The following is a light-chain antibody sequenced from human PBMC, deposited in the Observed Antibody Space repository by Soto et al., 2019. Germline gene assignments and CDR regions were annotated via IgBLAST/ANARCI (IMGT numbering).Light chain of an antibody. CDR2: GAS. J-gene: IGKJ1*01. CDR1: QSVSSSY. Sequence: IVLKQSPGTLSLSPGERATLSCRASQSVSSSYLAWYQQKPGQAPRLLIYGASSRATGIPDRFSGSGSGTDFTLTISRLEPEDFAVYYCQQYGSSCTFGQGTKVDIK. CDR3: QQYGSSCT. V-gene: IGKV3-20*01.